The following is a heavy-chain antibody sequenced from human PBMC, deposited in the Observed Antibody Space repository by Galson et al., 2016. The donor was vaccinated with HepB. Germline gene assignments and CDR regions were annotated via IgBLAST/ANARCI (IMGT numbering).Heavy chain of an antibody. CDR1: GYTFTSYF. J-gene: IGHJ4*02. CDR2: INPSADST. V-gene: IGHV1-46*01. Sequence: SVKVSCKASGYTFTSYFIHWVRQAPGQGLQWMGTINPSADSTTYAHNFQGRVTMHRDTSTSTVYMELSSLRSEDTAVFYCARDRGNYDSTGYYFDYWGQGSLVTVSS. CDR3: ARDRGNYDSTGYYFDY. D-gene: IGHD3-22*01.